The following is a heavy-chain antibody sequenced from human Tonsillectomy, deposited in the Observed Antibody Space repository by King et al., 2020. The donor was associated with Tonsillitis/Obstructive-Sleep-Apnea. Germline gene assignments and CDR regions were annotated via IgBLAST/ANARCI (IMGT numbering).Heavy chain of an antibody. CDR1: GGSISSSSYY. J-gene: IGHJ4*02. CDR3: ARSDYDCSFDY. V-gene: IGHV4-39*01. CDR2: IYYSGST. D-gene: IGHD3-22*01. Sequence: QLQESGPGLVKPSETLSLTCTVSGGSISSSSYYWAWIRQPPGKGLEWIGSIYYSGSTYYNPSLKSRVTISVDTSKNQFSLKLSSVTAADTAVYYCARSDYDCSFDYWGQGTLVTVSS.